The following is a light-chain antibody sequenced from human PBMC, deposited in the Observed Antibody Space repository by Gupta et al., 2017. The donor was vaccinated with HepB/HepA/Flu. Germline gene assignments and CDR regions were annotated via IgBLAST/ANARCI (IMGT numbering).Light chain of an antibody. J-gene: IGKJ4*01. Sequence: GDRVTITCQASQNIDNDLNWYQKKEGKAPFLLISDASNLEAGVPSRFSGSGSGTDFTFTISSLQAEDVATYYCQHVHRLPITFGGGTKVDIK. CDR2: DAS. V-gene: IGKV1-33*01. CDR3: QHVHRLPIT. CDR1: QNIDND.